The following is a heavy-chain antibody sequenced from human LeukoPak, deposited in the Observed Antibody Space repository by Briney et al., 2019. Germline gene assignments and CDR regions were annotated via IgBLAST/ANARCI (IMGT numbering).Heavy chain of an antibody. V-gene: IGHV3-13*01. D-gene: IGHD3-22*01. CDR3: ARGNYYDSSGYFRGY. Sequence: GGSLRLSCAASGFTFSSYDMHWVRQATGKGLEWVSAIGTAGDSYYPGSAKGRFTISRENAKNSLYLQMNSLRAGDTAVYYCARGNYYDSSGYFRGYWGQGTLVTVSS. J-gene: IGHJ4*02. CDR2: IGTAGDS. CDR1: GFTFSSYD.